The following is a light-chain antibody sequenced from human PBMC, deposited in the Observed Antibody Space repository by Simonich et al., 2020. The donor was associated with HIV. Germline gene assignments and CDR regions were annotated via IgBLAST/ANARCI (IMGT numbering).Light chain of an antibody. V-gene: IGLV6-57*03. CDR2: DDN. Sequence: NFMLTQPHSVSESPGKTVTISCTRSSGSIASNYVQWYQQRPGSAPTTVIYDDNLRTSGVPDRFSGSIDSSSNSASLTISGLKTEDEADYYCQSYDNSNLVFGGGTKLTVL. CDR3: QSYDNSNLV. CDR1: SGSIASNY. J-gene: IGLJ3*02.